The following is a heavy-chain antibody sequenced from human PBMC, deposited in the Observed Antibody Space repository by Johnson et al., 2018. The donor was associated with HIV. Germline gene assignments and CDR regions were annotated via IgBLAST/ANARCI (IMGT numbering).Heavy chain of an antibody. V-gene: IGHV3-66*02. Sequence: VQLVESGGGVARPGGSLRLSPEASGFSFDEYDMSRVRQAPGKGLERVSVIYSGGSTYYADSVKGRFTLSRDNSKNTLYLQMNSLRAEDTAVYYCARGRKTVTTVRPSAFDIWGQGTMVTVSS. CDR3: ARGRKTVTTVRPSAFDI. CDR2: IYSGGST. D-gene: IGHD4-17*01. CDR1: GFSFDEYD. J-gene: IGHJ3*02.